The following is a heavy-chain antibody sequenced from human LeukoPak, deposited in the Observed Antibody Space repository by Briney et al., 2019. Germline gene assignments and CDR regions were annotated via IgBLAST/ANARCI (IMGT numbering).Heavy chain of an antibody. CDR2: INHSGST. J-gene: IGHJ6*04. CDR1: GGSFSGYY. Sequence: PSETLSLTCAVYGGSFSGYYWSWIRQPPGKGLEWIGEINHSGSTNYNPSLKSRVTISVDTSKNQFPLKLSSVTAADTAVYYCARRFRKDKHYYGSSRMDVWGKGTTVTISS. CDR3: ARRFRKDKHYYGSSRMDV. D-gene: IGHD3-10*01. V-gene: IGHV4-34*01.